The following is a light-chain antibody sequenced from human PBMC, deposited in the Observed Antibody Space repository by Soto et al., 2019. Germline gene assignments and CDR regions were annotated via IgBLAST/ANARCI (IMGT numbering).Light chain of an antibody. CDR2: EVT. J-gene: IGLJ1*01. Sequence: LTQPASVSGSPGQSITISCTGTSGDIGSYNRVSWYQQHPGKAPKLIIYEVTDRPSGVSNRFSGSKTGNTASLTISGLQAEDEAEYYCSSYTNINTRACVFGTGTKVTVL. V-gene: IGLV2-14*01. CDR1: SGDIGSYNR. CDR3: SSYTNINTRACV.